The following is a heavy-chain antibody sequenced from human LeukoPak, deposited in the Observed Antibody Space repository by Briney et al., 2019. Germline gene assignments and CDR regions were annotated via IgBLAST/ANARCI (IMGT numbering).Heavy chain of an antibody. Sequence: GGSLRLSCAASGFTFSSYWMHWVRQAPGKGLVWVSRINSDGSSTSYADSVKGRFTISRDNAKNTLYLQMNSLRAEDTAVYYCARVSENYYDAFDIWGQGTMVTVSS. D-gene: IGHD3-22*01. V-gene: IGHV3-74*01. CDR1: GFTFSSYW. J-gene: IGHJ3*02. CDR2: INSDGSST. CDR3: ARVSENYYDAFDI.